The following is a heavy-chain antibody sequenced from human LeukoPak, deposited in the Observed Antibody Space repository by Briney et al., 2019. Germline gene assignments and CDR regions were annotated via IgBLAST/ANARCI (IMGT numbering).Heavy chain of an antibody. J-gene: IGHJ5*02. CDR3: ARDPGANWGSFVTDNWFDP. D-gene: IGHD7-27*01. Sequence: ASVKVSCKASGYTVTSYGISWVRQAPGQGLEWMGWISAYNGNTNHAQKLQGRVTMTTDTSTSTAYMELRSLRSDDTAVYYCARDPGANWGSFVTDNWFDPWGQGTLVTVSS. CDR1: GYTVTSYG. V-gene: IGHV1-18*01. CDR2: ISAYNGNT.